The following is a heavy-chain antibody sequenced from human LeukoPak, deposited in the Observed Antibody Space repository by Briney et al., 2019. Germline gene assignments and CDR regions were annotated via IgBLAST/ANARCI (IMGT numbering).Heavy chain of an antibody. V-gene: IGHV1-46*01. CDR3: ASHGKKGLAALDWFDP. CDR2: INPSGGST. D-gene: IGHD6-6*01. J-gene: IGHJ5*02. Sequence: GASVKVSCKASGYTFTSYYMHWVRQAPGQGLEWMGIINPSGGSTSYAQKFQGRVTMTRDMSTSTVYMELSSLRSEDTAVYYCASHGKKGLAALDWFDPWGQGTLVTVSS. CDR1: GYTFTSYY.